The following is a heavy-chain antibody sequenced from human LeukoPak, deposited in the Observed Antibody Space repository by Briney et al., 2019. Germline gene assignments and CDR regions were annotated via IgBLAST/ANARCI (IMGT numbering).Heavy chain of an antibody. CDR1: GYTFTSYW. D-gene: IGHD1-26*01. CDR3: ARRGLSGNYDY. Sequence: GESLKISCQVSGYTFTSYWIGWVRQMPGKGLEWMGIIYPADSGTKYSPSFQGQVTISADKSISTASLHWSSLKASDTAMYYCARRGLSGNYDYWGQGTLVTVSS. J-gene: IGHJ4*02. V-gene: IGHV5-51*01. CDR2: IYPADSGT.